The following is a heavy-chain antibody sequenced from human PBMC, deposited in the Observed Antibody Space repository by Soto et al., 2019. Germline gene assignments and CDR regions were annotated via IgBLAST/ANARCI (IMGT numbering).Heavy chain of an antibody. J-gene: IGHJ4*02. CDR1: GGTFSNDI. D-gene: IGHD5-12*01. CDR3: VRDSPIGSTYSGYDGIDY. V-gene: IGHV1-69*04. CDR2: IIPLLDIT. Sequence: SVKVSCKASGGTFSNDIITWVRQAPGQGLEWMGRIIPLLDITNYAQKFQGRVTITADKSTSTAYMELNSLRSEDTAVYYCVRDSPIGSTYSGYDGIDYWGQGTLVTVSS.